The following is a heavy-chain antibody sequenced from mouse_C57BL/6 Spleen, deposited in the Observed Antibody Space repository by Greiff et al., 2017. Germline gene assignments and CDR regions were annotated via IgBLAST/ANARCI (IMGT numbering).Heavy chain of an antibody. CDR2: IYPRSGST. CDR3: ARETAQATAWFAY. Sequence: QVQLQQPGAELVKPGASVKMSCKASGYTFTSYWITWVKQRPGRGLVWIVDIYPRSGSTTYNEKFKSKATLTVDTSSSTAYMQLSSLTSEDSAVYYWARETAQATAWFAYWGEGTLVTVSA. V-gene: IGHV1-55*01. J-gene: IGHJ3*01. D-gene: IGHD3-2*02. CDR1: GYTFTSYW.